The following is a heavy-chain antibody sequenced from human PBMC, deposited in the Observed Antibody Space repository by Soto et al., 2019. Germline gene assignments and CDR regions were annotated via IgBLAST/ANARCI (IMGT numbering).Heavy chain of an antibody. CDR3: ARHKSGRKTYYDFWLDP. Sequence: QLQLQESGPGLVKPSETLSLTCTVSGGSISSSSYYWGWIRQPPGKGLEWIGGIYYSGSTYYNPSLKSRVTISVDTSKNQFSLKLSSVTAADTAVYYCARHKSGRKTYYDFWLDPWGQGTLVTVSS. J-gene: IGHJ5*02. D-gene: IGHD3-3*01. V-gene: IGHV4-39*01. CDR2: IYYSGST. CDR1: GGSISSSSYY.